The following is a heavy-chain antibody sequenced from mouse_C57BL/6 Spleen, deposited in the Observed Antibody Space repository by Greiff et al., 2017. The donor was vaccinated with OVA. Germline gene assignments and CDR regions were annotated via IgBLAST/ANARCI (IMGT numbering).Heavy chain of an antibody. CDR1: GYTFTDYN. Sequence: EVQLQESGPELVKPGASVKMSCKASGYTFTDYNMHWVKQSHGKSLEWIGYINPNNGGTSYNQKFKGKATLTVNKSSSTAYMELRSLTSEDSAVYYCARWRIYYGSSYGYWGQGTLVTVSA. J-gene: IGHJ3*01. CDR2: INPNNGGT. V-gene: IGHV1-22*01. CDR3: ARWRIYYGSSYGY. D-gene: IGHD1-1*01.